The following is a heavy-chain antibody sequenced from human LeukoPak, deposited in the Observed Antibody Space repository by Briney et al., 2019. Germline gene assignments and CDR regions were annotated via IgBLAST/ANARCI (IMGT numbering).Heavy chain of an antibody. Sequence: GGSLRLSCAASGFAFSSYWMQWVRQAPGKGLVWVSRINSDGSSASYADSVKGRFTISRDNAKNTLFLQMNSLRVEDTAVYYCATPPGGLLWFGELRFWGHGTLVTVSS. J-gene: IGHJ4*01. CDR3: ATPPGGLLWFGELRF. CDR1: GFAFSSYW. V-gene: IGHV3-74*01. CDR2: INSDGSSA. D-gene: IGHD3-10*01.